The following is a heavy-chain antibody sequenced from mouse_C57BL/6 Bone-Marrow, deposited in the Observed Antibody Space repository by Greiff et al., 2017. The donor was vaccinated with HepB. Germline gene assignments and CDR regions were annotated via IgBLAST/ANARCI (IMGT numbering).Heavy chain of an antibody. CDR1: GYTFTSYW. V-gene: IGHV1-5*01. J-gene: IGHJ1*03. CDR2: IYPGNSDT. D-gene: IGHD1-1*01. CDR3: TTNLLLRWDWYFDV. Sequence: EVQLVESGTVLARPGASVKMSCKTSGYTFTSYWMHWVKQRPGQGLEWIGAIYPGNSDTSYNQKFKGKAKLTAVTSASTAYMELSSLTNEDSAVYYCTTNLLLRWDWYFDVWGTGTTVTVSS.